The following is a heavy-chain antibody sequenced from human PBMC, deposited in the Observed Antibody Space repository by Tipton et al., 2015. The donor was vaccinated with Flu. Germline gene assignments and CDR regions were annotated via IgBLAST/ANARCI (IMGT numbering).Heavy chain of an antibody. Sequence: GSLRLSCAASGFTLSSYWMSWVRQAPGKGLEWVANIKQDGSEKHYADSVKGRFTISRDNAKNSLYLQMNSLRAEDTAVYYCARDGPPYSPTSGWFDPWGQGTLVTVSS. J-gene: IGHJ5*02. D-gene: IGHD1-26*01. CDR2: IKQDGSEK. V-gene: IGHV3-7*01. CDR1: GFTLSSYW. CDR3: ARDGPPYSPTSGWFDP.